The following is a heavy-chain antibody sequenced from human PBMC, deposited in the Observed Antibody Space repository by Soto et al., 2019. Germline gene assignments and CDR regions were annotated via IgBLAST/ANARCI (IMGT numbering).Heavy chain of an antibody. CDR1: GYAFSFG. CDR2: ISASDGST. D-gene: IGHD3-10*01. J-gene: IGHJ4*02. V-gene: IGHV1-18*01. CDR3: ATYYFGSGSYYRFDN. Sequence: GASVKVSCKASGYAFSFGFSWVRHAPGQGLEWMGWISASDGSTNSAQKFRGRISLTTDTSTNTAYLDLLSLTSDDTAVYFCATYYFGSGSYYRFDNWGQGTLVTVSS.